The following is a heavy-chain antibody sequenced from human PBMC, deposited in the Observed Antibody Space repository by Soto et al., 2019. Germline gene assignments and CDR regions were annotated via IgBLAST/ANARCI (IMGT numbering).Heavy chain of an antibody. CDR1: GFTFSSYA. V-gene: IGHV3-23*01. CDR2: ISGSGGST. CDR3: AKAENWNDVFCDH. J-gene: IGHJ4*02. Sequence: EVQLLESGGGLVQPGGSLRLSCAASGFTFSSYAMSWVRQAPGKGLEWVSAISGSGGSTYYADSLKGRFTISRDTPKNTLYLQINSLRAEDTAVYYCAKAENWNDVFCDHWGQGTLVTVSS. D-gene: IGHD1-1*01.